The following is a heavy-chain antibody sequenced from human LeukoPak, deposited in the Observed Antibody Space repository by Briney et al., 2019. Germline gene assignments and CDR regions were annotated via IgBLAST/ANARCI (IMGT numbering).Heavy chain of an antibody. J-gene: IGHJ4*02. CDR1: GFTFNNYA. D-gene: IGHD3-3*01. CDR2: FVGGDTT. V-gene: IGHV3-23*01. CDR3: AKQARYSNFWSGYLYYFDY. Sequence: GGSPRLSCAASGFTFNNYAASWVRQAPGKGLEWVSAFVGGDTTYYADSVKGRFTISRDNSRNTLYLQMNTLRAEDTAIYYCAKQARYSNFWSGYLYYFDYWGQGTLVTVSS.